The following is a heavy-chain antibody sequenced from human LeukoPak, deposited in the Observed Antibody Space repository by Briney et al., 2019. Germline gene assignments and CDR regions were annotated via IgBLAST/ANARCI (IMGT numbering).Heavy chain of an antibody. D-gene: IGHD6-19*01. CDR1: GYTFTSYG. J-gene: IGHJ4*02. V-gene: IGHV1-18*01. Sequence: ASVKVSCKASGYTFTSYGISWVRQAPGQGLEWMGWISAYNGNTNYAQKLQGRVTMTTDTSTSTAYMELRSLRSDDTALYYCARGSIAVAGIRVPQSFDYWGQGTLVTVSS. CDR3: ARGSIAVAGIRVPQSFDY. CDR2: ISAYNGNT.